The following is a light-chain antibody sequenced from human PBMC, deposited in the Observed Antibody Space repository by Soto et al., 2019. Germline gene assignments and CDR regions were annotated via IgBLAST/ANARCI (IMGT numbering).Light chain of an antibody. J-gene: IGKJ4*01. V-gene: IGKV3-15*01. CDR2: KTS. CDR1: RTIGTN. Sequence: IVMTQSPATVSVSPGESTSLSCRASRTIGTNLGWYQQKPGQAPRLLISKTSNRATGVPARFSGSGSGTEFTLTITSLQSEDIAVYYCQKYADWPLTFGGGTKVDIK. CDR3: QKYADWPLT.